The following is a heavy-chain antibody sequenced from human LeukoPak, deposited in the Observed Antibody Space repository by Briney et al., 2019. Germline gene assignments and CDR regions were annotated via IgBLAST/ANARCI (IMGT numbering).Heavy chain of an antibody. J-gene: IGHJ4*02. CDR3: AREKTYYDYVWGSYRSYYFDY. V-gene: IGHV3-11*04. CDR2: ISSSASTI. D-gene: IGHD3-16*02. CDR1: GFTFSDYY. Sequence: GGSLRLSCAASGFTFSDYYMSWIRQAPGKGLEWVSYISSSASTIYYADSVKGRFTISRDNAKNSLYLQMNSLRAEDTAVYYCAREKTYYDYVWGSYRSYYFDYWGQGTLVTVSS.